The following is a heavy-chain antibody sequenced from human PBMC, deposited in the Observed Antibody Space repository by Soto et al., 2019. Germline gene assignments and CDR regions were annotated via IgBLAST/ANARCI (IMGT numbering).Heavy chain of an antibody. CDR3: ARDGGGRQWLVMDYYYYGMDV. J-gene: IGHJ6*02. CDR1: GFTFSSYA. CDR2: ISYDGSNK. V-gene: IGHV3-30-3*01. Sequence: GGSLRLSCAASGFTFSSYAMHWVRQAPGKGLEWVAVISYDGSNKYYADSVKGRFTISRDNSKNTLYLQMNSLRAEDTAVYYCARDGGGRQWLVMDYYYYGMDVWGQGTTVTVSS. D-gene: IGHD6-19*01.